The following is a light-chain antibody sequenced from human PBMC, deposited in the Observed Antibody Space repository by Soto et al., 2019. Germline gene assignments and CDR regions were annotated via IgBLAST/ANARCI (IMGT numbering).Light chain of an antibody. J-gene: IGKJ1*01. V-gene: IGKV3-20*01. CDR2: GAS. CDR1: QSVSSSY. CDR3: HEYGSSRWT. Sequence: EIVLTQSPGTLSLSPGERATLSCRASQSVSSSYLAWYQQNRGQAPRLLIYGASSRAPGIPARFGGSGSGTEFTLTISRLGPEDVEVYYCHEYGSSRWTFGQVTKVDIK.